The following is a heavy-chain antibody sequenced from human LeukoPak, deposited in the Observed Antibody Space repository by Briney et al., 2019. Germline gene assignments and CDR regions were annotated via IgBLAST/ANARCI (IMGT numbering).Heavy chain of an antibody. V-gene: IGHV1-69*01. CDR3: AREFTYYYDSSGYYY. CDR1: GGTFSSYA. J-gene: IGHJ4*02. Sequence: SVKVSCKASGGTFSSYAISWVRQAPGQGLEWMGGIIPIFGTANYAQKFQGRVAITADESTSTAYMELSSLRSEDTAVYYCAREFTYYYDSSGYYYWGQGTLVTVSS. CDR2: IIPIFGTA. D-gene: IGHD3-22*01.